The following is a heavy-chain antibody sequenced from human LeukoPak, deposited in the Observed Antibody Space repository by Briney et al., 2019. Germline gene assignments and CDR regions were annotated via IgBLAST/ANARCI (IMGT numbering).Heavy chain of an antibody. V-gene: IGHV1-18*01. D-gene: IGHD6-19*01. CDR3: AREVVSIAVAGLDAFDI. Sequence: ASVKVSCKASGYTFTSYGISWVRQAPGQGLEWMGWISAYNGNTNYAQKLQGRVTMTTDTSTSTAYMELRSLRSDDTAVYYCAREVVSIAVAGLDAFDIWGQGTMVTVSS. J-gene: IGHJ3*02. CDR2: ISAYNGNT. CDR1: GYTFTSYG.